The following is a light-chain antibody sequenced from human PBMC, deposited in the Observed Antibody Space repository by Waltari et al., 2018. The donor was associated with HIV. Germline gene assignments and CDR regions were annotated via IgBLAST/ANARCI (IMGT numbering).Light chain of an antibody. CDR2: EVT. CDR3: TSYVDGSSVI. Sequence: QSALTQPPSASGSLGQSVTLSCTGTSSDVGGYAYVSWYQQHPGKAPKLLLYEVTKRPSGVPDRFSGSRSGNTASLTVSGLQAEDEADYFCTSYVDGSSVIFGGGTSLTVL. V-gene: IGLV2-8*01. J-gene: IGLJ2*01. CDR1: SSDVGGYAY.